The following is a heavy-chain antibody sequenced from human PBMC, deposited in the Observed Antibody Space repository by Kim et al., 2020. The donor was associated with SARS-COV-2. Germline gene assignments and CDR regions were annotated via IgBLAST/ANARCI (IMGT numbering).Heavy chain of an antibody. CDR1: GGSISSYY. D-gene: IGHD6-13*01. J-gene: IGHJ4*02. CDR3: ARHGFRNQYSSSWYSIYY. CDR2: IYYSGST. Sequence: SETLSLTCTVSGGSISSYYWSWIRQPPGKGLEWIGYIYYSGSTNYNPSLKSRVTISVDTSKNQFSLKLSSVTAADTAVYYCARHGFRNQYSSSWYSIYYWGQGTLVTVSS. V-gene: IGHV4-59*08.